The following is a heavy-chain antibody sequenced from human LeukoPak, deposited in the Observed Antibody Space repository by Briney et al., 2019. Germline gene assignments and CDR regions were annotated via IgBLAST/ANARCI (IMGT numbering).Heavy chain of an antibody. V-gene: IGHV4-34*01. CDR3: ARGRRVERAFDI. Sequence: SETLSLTCAVYGGSFSGYYWSWIRQPPGKGLEWIGEINHSGSTNYNPTLKSRVTISVDTSKNQFSLKLSSVTAADTAVYYCARGRRVERAFDIWGQGTMVTVSS. CDR2: INHSGST. J-gene: IGHJ3*02. CDR1: GGSFSGYY. D-gene: IGHD3-10*01.